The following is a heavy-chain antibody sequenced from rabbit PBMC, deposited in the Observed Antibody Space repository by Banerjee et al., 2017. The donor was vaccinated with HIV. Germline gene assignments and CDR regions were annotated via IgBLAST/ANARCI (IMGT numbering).Heavy chain of an antibody. D-gene: IGHD6-1*01. CDR2: IYAGSSGST. CDR1: GFSFNSSYY. Sequence: QSLEESGGDLVKPGASLTLTCTASGFSFNSSYYMCWVRQAPGKGLEWIACIYAGSSGSTYYASWAKGRFTISKTSSTTVTLQMTSLTAADTATYFCARGVNSYGYANLWGPGTLVTVS. CDR3: ARGVNSYGYANL. V-gene: IGHV1S40*01. J-gene: IGHJ4*01.